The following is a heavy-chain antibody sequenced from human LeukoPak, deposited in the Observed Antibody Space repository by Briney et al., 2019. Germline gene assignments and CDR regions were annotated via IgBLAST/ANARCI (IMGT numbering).Heavy chain of an antibody. V-gene: IGHV1-69*06. CDR2: IIPIFGTA. Sequence: SVKVSCKASGYTFTDFYIHWVRQAPGQGLEWMGGIIPIFGTANYAQKFQGRVTITADKSTSTAYMELSSLRSEDTAVYYCASCSYATSGYPLHWLDPWGQGTLVTVYS. D-gene: IGHD3-22*01. CDR3: ASCSYATSGYPLHWLDP. J-gene: IGHJ5*02. CDR1: GYTFTDFY.